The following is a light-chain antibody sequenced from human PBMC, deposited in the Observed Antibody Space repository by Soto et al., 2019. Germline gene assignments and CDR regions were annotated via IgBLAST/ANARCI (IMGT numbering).Light chain of an antibody. CDR1: SGSVSTSYY. CDR3: VLYMGSGVWV. J-gene: IGLJ3*02. Sequence: QTVVTQEPSFSVSPGGTVTLTCGLSSGSVSTSYYPTWYHQTPGQAPRTLIYTTSTRSSGVPDRFSGSILGNKAALTITGAQSYDEYHYYCVLYMGSGVWVFGGGTKLTVL. V-gene: IGLV8-61*01. CDR2: TTS.